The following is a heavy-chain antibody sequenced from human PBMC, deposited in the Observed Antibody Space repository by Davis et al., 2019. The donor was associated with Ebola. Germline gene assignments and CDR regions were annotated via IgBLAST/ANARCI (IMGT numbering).Heavy chain of an antibody. J-gene: IGHJ6*02. CDR2: IHSGGST. V-gene: IGHV3-53*01. CDR3: ARDGQGYYDFWSGYCCYGMDV. D-gene: IGHD3-3*01. CDR1: GFTVSSNY. Sequence: GESLKISCAASGFTVSSNYMSWVRQAPGRGLEWVSVIHSGGSTYYADSVKGRFTISRDNSKNTLYLQMNSLRAEDAAVYYCARDGQGYYDFWSGYCCYGMDVWGQGTTVTVSS.